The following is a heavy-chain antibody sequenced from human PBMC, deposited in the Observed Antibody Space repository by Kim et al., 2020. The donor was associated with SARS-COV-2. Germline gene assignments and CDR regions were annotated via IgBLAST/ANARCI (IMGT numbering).Heavy chain of an antibody. Sequence: SETLSLTCTVSGGSISSYYWSWIRQPPGKGLEWIGYIYYSGSTNYNPSLKSRVTISVDTSKNQFSLKLSSVTAADTAVYYCARRTNWGWSFDYWGQGTLV. CDR3: ARRTNWGWSFDY. J-gene: IGHJ4*02. V-gene: IGHV4-59*08. CDR1: GGSISSYY. D-gene: IGHD7-27*01. CDR2: IYYSGST.